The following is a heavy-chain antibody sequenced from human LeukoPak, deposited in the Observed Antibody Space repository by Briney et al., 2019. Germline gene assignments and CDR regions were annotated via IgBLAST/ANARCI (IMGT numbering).Heavy chain of an antibody. D-gene: IGHD3-10*01. CDR1: GGSFSGYY. CDR3: ANLLRDGSGSSYDY. J-gene: IGHJ4*02. V-gene: IGHV4-34*01. CDR2: INHSGST. Sequence: SETLSLTCAVYGGSFSGYYWSWIRQPPGKGLEWMGEINHSGSTNYNPSLKSRVTISVDTSKNQFSLKLSSVTAADTAVYYCANLLRDGSGSSYDYWGQGTLVTVSS.